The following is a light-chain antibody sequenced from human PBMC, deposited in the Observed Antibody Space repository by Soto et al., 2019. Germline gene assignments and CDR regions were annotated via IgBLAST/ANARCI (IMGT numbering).Light chain of an antibody. J-gene: IGLJ2*01. CDR1: SSVVGGYNY. CDR2: EVT. Sequence: QSALTQPASVSGSPGQSITISCTGTSSVVGGYNYVSWYQQHPGKAPKLMIYEVTNRPSGVSNRFSGSKSGNTASLTISGLQAEDEADYYCNSYTSGTTYVVFGGGTKLTVL. CDR3: NSYTSGTTYVV. V-gene: IGLV2-14*01.